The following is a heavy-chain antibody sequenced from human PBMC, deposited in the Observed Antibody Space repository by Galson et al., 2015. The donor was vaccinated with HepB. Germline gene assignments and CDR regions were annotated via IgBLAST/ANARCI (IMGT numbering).Heavy chain of an antibody. V-gene: IGHV3-30-3*01. CDR1: GFTFSSYA. Sequence: SLRLSCAASGFTFSSYAMHWVRQAPGKGLEWVAVISYDGSNKYYADSVKGRFTISRDNSKNTLYLQMNSLRAEDTAVYYCARDLDSSSPERYFDYWGQGTLVTVSS. J-gene: IGHJ4*02. D-gene: IGHD6-6*01. CDR3: ARDLDSSSPERYFDY. CDR2: ISYDGSNK.